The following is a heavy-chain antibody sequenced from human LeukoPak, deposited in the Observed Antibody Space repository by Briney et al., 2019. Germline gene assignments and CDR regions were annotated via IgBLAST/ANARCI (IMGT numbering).Heavy chain of an antibody. D-gene: IGHD3-3*01. J-gene: IGHJ5*02. CDR1: GGSISSYY. CDR3: ASIPYYDFWSGYYT. Sequence: PSETLSLTRTVSGGSISSYYWSWIRQPPGKGLEWIGEINHSGSTNYNPSLKSRVTISVDTSKNQFSLKLSSVTAADTAVYYCASIPYYDFWSGYYTWGQGTLVTVSS. V-gene: IGHV4-34*01. CDR2: INHSGST.